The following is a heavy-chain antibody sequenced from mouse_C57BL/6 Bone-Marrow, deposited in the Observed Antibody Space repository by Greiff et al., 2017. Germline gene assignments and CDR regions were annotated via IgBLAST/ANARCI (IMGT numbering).Heavy chain of an antibody. V-gene: IGHV1-81*01. J-gene: IGHJ4*01. D-gene: IGHD2-4*01. CDR1: GYTFTSYG. CDR3: ARYLYDYPRYYYAMDN. Sequence: QVQLQQSGAELARPGASVKLSCKASGYTFTSYGISWVKQRPGQGLEWIGEIYPRSGNTYYNEKFKGKATLTADKSSSTAYMELRSLTSEDSAVYFCARYLYDYPRYYYAMDNWGQGTSVTVSS. CDR2: IYPRSGNT.